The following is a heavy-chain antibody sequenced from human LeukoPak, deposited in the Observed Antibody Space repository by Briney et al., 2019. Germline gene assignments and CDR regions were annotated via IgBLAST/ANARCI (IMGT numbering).Heavy chain of an antibody. CDR2: IHPNGGAA. D-gene: IGHD1-26*01. V-gene: IGHV1-2*02. CDR3: ARDRGGGRPGWYNGMDV. J-gene: IGHJ6*02. CDR1: GYTFSDYY. Sequence: ASVKVSCKASGYTFSDYYRNWVRRAPGQGLEWMGGIHPNGGAATYTQKFQGRATMTRDASIKTTYMELSRLRSDDTAVYYCARDRGGGRPGWYNGMDVWGQGTAVIVSS.